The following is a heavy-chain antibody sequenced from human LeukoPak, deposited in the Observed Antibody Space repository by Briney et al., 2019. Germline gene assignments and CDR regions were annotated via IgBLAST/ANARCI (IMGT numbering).Heavy chain of an antibody. CDR2: IYHSGST. Sequence: SETLSLTCAVSGGSISSGGYSWSWIRQPPGKGLEWIGYIYHSGSTYYNPSLKSRVTISVDRSKNQFSLKLSSVTAADTAVYYCARGPDYYGSGSSFDYWGQGTLVTVSS. J-gene: IGHJ4*02. CDR1: GGSISSGGYS. V-gene: IGHV4-30-2*01. CDR3: ARGPDYYGSGSSFDY. D-gene: IGHD3-10*01.